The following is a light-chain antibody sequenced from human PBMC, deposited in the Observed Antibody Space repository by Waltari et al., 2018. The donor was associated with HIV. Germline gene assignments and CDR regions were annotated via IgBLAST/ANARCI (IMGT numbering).Light chain of an antibody. CDR3: QQSYSTLYT. CDR1: QSISNY. J-gene: IGKJ2*01. V-gene: IGKV1-39*01. Sequence: DIQMTQSPSSLSASVGDRVPITCRARQSISNYLNWYQQKPGKAPKFLIFAASNLESGVPSRFSGSGSGTDFTLTISSLQPEDFATYYCQQSYSTLYTFGQGTKLEI. CDR2: AAS.